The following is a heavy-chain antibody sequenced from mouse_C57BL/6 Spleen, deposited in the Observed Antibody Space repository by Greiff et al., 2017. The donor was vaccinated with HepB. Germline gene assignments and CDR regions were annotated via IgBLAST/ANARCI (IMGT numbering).Heavy chain of an antibody. CDR3: ASGDYGSSYDYFDY. CDR2: ISDGGSYT. Sequence: EVKLVESGGGLVKPGGSLKLSCAASGFTFSSYAMSWVRQTPEKRLEWVATISDGGSYTYYPDNVKGRFTISRDNAKNNLYLQMSHLKSEDTAMYYCASGDYGSSYDYFDYWGQGTTLTVSS. J-gene: IGHJ2*01. V-gene: IGHV5-4*03. D-gene: IGHD1-1*01. CDR1: GFTFSSYA.